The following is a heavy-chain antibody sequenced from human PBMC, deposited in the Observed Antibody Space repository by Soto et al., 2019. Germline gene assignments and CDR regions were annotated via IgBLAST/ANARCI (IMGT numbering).Heavy chain of an antibody. J-gene: IGHJ4*02. D-gene: IGHD4-4*01. CDR3: AKAGSNYGHKYYRESDY. CDR1: GFTFSSYG. CDR2: ISYDGSNK. V-gene: IGHV3-30*18. Sequence: GGSLRLSCAASGFTFSSYGMHWVRQAPGKGLEWVAVISYDGSNKYYADSVKGRFTISRDNSKNTLYLQMNSLRAEDTAVYYCAKAGSNYGHKYYRESDYWGQGTLVTVSS.